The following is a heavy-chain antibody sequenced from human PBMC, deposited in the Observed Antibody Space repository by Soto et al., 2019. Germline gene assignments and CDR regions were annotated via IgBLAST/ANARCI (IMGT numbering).Heavy chain of an antibody. Sequence: GGSLRLSCAASGFTFSSYSMNWVRQAPGKGLEWVSSISSSRSYIYYADSVKGRFTISRDNAKNSLYLQMNSLRAEDTAVYYCARDLKSGLWAHSSGWKEFDYWGQGTLVTVSS. CDR1: GFTFSSYS. V-gene: IGHV3-21*01. D-gene: IGHD6-19*01. CDR2: ISSSRSYI. J-gene: IGHJ4*02. CDR3: ARDLKSGLWAHSSGWKEFDY.